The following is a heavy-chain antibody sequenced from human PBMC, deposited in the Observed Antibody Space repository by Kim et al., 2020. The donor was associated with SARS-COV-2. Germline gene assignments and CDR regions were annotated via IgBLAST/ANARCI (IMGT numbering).Heavy chain of an antibody. J-gene: IGHJ3*02. D-gene: IGHD6-19*01. CDR2: ISFDGSNK. Sequence: GRSLRLSCAASGFTFSSYTMHWVRQSPGKGLEWVAVISFDGSNKNYVDSVKGRFTISRDNSKNTLYLQMNSLRAEDTAVYYCARDRGWFDAFDIWGQGT. CDR3: ARDRGWFDAFDI. V-gene: IGHV3-30*04. CDR1: GFTFSSYT.